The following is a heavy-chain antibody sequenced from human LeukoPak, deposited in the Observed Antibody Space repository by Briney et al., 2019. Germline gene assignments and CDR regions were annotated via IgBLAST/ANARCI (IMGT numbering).Heavy chain of an antibody. D-gene: IGHD4-17*01. CDR1: GLTFSSYA. J-gene: IGHJ4*02. CDR2: ISGSGGST. V-gene: IGHV3-23*01. Sequence: GGSLRLSCAASGLTFSSYAMSWVRQAPGKGREWVSAISGSGGSTYYADSVKGRFTISRDNSKNTLYLQMNSLRAEDTAVYYCAKDLDAQGDYGDYTPFDYWGQGTLVTVSS. CDR3: AKDLDAQGDYGDYTPFDY.